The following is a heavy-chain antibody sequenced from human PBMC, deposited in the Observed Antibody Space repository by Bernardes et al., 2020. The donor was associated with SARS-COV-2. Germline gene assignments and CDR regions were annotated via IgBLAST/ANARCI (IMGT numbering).Heavy chain of an antibody. Sequence: SVKVSCKASGGTFSSYAISWVRQAPGQGLEWMGRIIPILGIANYAQKFQGRVTITADKSTSTAYMELSSLRSEDTAVYYCARDLGGSYGYYWGQGTLVTVSS. D-gene: IGHD5-18*01. V-gene: IGHV1-69*04. CDR3: ARDLGGSYGYY. J-gene: IGHJ4*02. CDR2: IIPILGIA. CDR1: GGTFSSYA.